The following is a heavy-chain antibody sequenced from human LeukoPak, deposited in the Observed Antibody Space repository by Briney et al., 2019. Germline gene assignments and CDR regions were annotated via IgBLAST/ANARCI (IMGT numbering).Heavy chain of an antibody. CDR2: IYPADSDT. V-gene: IGHV5-51*01. CDR3: ARGYGAYLGY. J-gene: IGHJ4*02. CDR1: GYNFDTYW. D-gene: IGHD4-17*01. Sequence: GESLKISCKGSGYNFDTYWIAWMRQMPGKGLEWMGIIYPADSDTRYRPSFQGQVTISADKSITTAYLQWGSLKASDTAIYYCARGYGAYLGYWGQGTLVTVSS.